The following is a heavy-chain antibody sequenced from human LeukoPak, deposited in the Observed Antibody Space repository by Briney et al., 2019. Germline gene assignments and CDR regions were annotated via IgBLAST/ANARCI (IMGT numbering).Heavy chain of an antibody. CDR3: ARDAFDI. V-gene: IGHV1-2*02. CDR2: INPNSGGT. CDR1: GYAFTGYY. J-gene: IGHJ3*02. Sequence: ASVKVSCKASGYAFTGYYLHWVRQAPGQGLEWMGWINPNSGGTSCAQKYQGRVTMTRDTSISTAYMELSSLRSDDTAVYYCARDAFDIWGQGTMVTVSS.